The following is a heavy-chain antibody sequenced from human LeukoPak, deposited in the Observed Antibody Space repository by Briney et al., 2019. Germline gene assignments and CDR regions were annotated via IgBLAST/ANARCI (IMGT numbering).Heavy chain of an antibody. V-gene: IGHV4-39*01. CDR3: ARSRIGQWFGEFIDY. J-gene: IGHJ4*02. CDR1: GGSISSSSYY. CDR2: IYYSGST. Sequence: SETLSLTCTVSGGSISSSSYYWGWIRQPPGKGLEWIGSIYYSGSTYYNPSLKSRVTISVDTSKNQFSLELSSVTAADTAVYYCARSRIGQWFGEFIDYWGQGTLVTVSS. D-gene: IGHD3-10*01.